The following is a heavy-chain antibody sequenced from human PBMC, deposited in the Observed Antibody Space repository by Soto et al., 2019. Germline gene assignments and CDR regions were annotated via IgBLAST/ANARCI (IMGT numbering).Heavy chain of an antibody. CDR3: ARDVWHCRGNSCYFYGMDV. CDR2: VSPDGSRT. J-gene: IGHJ6*02. V-gene: IGHV3-30-3*01. Sequence: QEQVVESGGGVVQPGRSLRLSCTVSGFSFNVYSIHWVRQAPGRGLEWVAVVSPDGSRTYYADSVKGRLIISRDNSKEMVSFQMNSLGLEGTAVYYCARDVWHCRGNSCYFYGMDVWVQGPRVTVSS. D-gene: IGHD3-22*01. CDR1: GFSFNVYS.